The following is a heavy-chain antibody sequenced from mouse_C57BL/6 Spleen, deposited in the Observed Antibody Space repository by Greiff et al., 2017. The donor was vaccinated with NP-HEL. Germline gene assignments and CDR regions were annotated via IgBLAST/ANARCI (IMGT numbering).Heavy chain of an antibody. Sequence: EVRVVESGGGLVKPGGSLKLSCAASGFTFSDYGMHWVRQAPEKGLEWVAYISSGSSTIYYADTVKGRFTISRDNAKNTLFLQMTSLRSEDTAMYYCARSLYDGYFYAMDDWGQGTSVTVSS. D-gene: IGHD2-3*01. CDR2: ISSGSSTI. V-gene: IGHV5-17*01. J-gene: IGHJ4*01. CDR1: GFTFSDYG. CDR3: ARSLYDGYFYAMDD.